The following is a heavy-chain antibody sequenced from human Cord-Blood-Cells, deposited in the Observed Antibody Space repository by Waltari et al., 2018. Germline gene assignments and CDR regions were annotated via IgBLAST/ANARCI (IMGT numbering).Heavy chain of an antibody. CDR1: GFTFSSYG. CDR3: AKDRQYQLLYWFDP. D-gene: IGHD2-2*01. J-gene: IGHJ5*02. Sequence: QVQLVESGGGVVQPGRSLRLSCAASGFTFSSYGMHWVRQAPGKGLEWVAVISYDGSNKYYADSVKGRFTISRDNAKNTLYLQMNSLSAEDTAVYYCAKDRQYQLLYWFDPWGQGTLVTVSS. V-gene: IGHV3-30*18. CDR2: ISYDGSNK.